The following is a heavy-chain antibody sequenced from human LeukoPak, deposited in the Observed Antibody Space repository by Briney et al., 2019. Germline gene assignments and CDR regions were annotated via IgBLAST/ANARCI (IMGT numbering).Heavy chain of an antibody. CDR3: ARVVAGATELDY. J-gene: IGHJ4*02. D-gene: IGHD1-26*01. CDR2: IYSGGST. Sequence: GGSLRLSCAASGFTVSSNYMSWVRQAPGKGLEWVSVIYSGGSTYYADSVKGRFTISRDNSKNTLYLQMNSLRAEDTAVYYCARVVAGATELDYWGQGTLVTVSS. CDR1: GFTVSSNY. V-gene: IGHV3-66*01.